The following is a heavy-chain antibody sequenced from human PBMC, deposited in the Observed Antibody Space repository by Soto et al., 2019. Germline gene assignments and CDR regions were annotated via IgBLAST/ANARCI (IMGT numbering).Heavy chain of an antibody. CDR3: ARGDFAPVVLAATAFDI. J-gene: IGHJ3*02. D-gene: IGHD2-15*01. CDR2: IKQDGSEK. Sequence: GGSLRLSCAASGFTFSSYWMSWVRQAPGKGLEWVANIKQDGSEKYYVDSVKGRFTISRDNAKNSLYLQMNSLRAEDTAVYYCARGDFAPVVLAATAFDIWGQGTMVTVSS. CDR1: GFTFSSYW. V-gene: IGHV3-7*03.